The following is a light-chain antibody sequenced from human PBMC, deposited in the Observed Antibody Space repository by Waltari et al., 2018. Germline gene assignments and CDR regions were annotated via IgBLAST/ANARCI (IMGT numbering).Light chain of an antibody. CDR1: SSDVGGYNY. CDR2: EVT. CDR3: SSYGGSNTLWV. Sequence: QSALTQPPSASGSPGQSVTISCTGTSSDVGGYNYVSWYQQRPGKAPKLLIYEVTKVPAGVPARFSGARSGNTASLTVSGLQAEDEADYYCSSYGGSNTLWVFGTGTKVTVL. V-gene: IGLV2-8*01. J-gene: IGLJ1*01.